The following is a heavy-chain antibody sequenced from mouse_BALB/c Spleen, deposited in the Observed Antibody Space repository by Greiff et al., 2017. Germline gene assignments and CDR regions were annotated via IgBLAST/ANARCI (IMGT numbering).Heavy chain of an antibody. CDR2: ISYSGST. CDR1: GYSITSDYA. D-gene: IGHD2-1*01. CDR3: ARLIYYGNYGGFAY. Sequence: EVHLVESGPGLVKPSQSLSLTCTVTGYSITSDYAWNWIRQFPGNKLEWMGYISYSGSTSYNPSLKSRISITRDTSKNQFFLQLNSVTTEDTATYYCARLIYYGNYGGFAYWGQGTLVTVSA. J-gene: IGHJ3*01. V-gene: IGHV3-2*02.